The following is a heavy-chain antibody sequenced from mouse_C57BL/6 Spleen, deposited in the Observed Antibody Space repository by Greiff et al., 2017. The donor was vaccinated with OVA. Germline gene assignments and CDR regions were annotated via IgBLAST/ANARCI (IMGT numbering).Heavy chain of an antibody. Sequence: QVQLQQSGPELVKPGASVKISCKASGYAFSSSWMNWVKQRPGKGLEWIGRIYPGDGDTNYNGKFKGKATLTADKSSSTAYMQLSSLTSEDSAVYFCARSGGRDRSGPYWGQGTLVTVSA. CDR3: ARSGGRDRSGPY. V-gene: IGHV1-82*01. CDR1: GYAFSSSW. D-gene: IGHD3-2*02. CDR2: IYPGDGDT. J-gene: IGHJ3*01.